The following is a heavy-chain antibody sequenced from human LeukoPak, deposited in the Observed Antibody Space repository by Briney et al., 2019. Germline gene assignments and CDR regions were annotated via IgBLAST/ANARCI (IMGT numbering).Heavy chain of an antibody. V-gene: IGHV1-2*02. CDR1: GYTFTGYY. D-gene: IGHD6-13*01. J-gene: IGHJ4*02. Sequence: ASVKVSCKASGYTFTGYYMHWVRQAPGQGLEWMGWINPNSGGTNYAQKFQGRVTMTRDTAISTAYMEVTRLRSDDSAMYYCARYMAAAGTFDYWGQGTLVTVSS. CDR3: ARYMAAAGTFDY. CDR2: INPNSGGT.